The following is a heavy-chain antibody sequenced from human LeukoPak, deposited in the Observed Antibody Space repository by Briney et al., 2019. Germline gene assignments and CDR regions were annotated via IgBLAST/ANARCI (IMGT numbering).Heavy chain of an antibody. J-gene: IGHJ4*02. CDR1: GGSISSGSYY. CDR2: IYTSGNT. Sequence: SETLSLTCTVSGGSISSGSYYWSWIRQPAGKGLEWIGRIYTSGNTNYNPSLKSRVTISADTSKNQFSLKLSSVTAADTAVYYCATAREGPWGLVAYLAYWGQGTLVTLSS. V-gene: IGHV4-61*02. CDR3: ATAREGPWGLVAYLAY. D-gene: IGHD5-12*01.